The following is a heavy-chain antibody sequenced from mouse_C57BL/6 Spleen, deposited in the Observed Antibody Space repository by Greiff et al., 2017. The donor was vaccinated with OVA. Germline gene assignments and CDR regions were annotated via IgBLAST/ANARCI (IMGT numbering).Heavy chain of an antibody. V-gene: IGHV1-4*01. J-gene: IGHJ4*01. D-gene: IGHD1-2*01. Sequence: VQLVESGAELARPGASVKMSCKASGYTFTSYTMHWVKQRPGQGLEWIGYINPSSGYTKYNQKFKDKATLTADKSSSTAYMQLSSLTSEDSAVYYCARYGNFYAMDYWGQGTSVTVSS. CDR1: GYTFTSYT. CDR3: ARYGNFYAMDY. CDR2: INPSSGYT.